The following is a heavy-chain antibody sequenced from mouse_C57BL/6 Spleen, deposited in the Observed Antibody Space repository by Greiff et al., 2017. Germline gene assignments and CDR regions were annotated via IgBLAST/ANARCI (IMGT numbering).Heavy chain of an antibody. CDR3: AREGVYYGNYNYFDY. CDR1: GYTFPGYW. V-gene: IGHV1-9*01. Sequence: QVQLQQSGAELMKPGASVKLSCKATGYTFPGYWIEWVKQRPGHGLEWIGEILPGSGSTNYNEKFKGKATFTADTSSNTAYMQLSSLTTEDSAIYYCAREGVYYGNYNYFDYWGQGTTLTVSS. D-gene: IGHD2-1*01. CDR2: ILPGSGST. J-gene: IGHJ2*01.